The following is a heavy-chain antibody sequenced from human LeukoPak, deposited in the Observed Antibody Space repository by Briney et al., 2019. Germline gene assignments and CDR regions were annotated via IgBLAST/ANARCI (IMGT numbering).Heavy chain of an antibody. Sequence: HSGGSLRLSCAASGFTFDDYAMHWVRQAPGKGLEWVSGISWNSGSIGYADSVKGRFTISRDNAKNSLYLQMNSLRAEDTALYYCAKDKLLLMTSGAFDIWGQGTMVTVSS. J-gene: IGHJ3*02. D-gene: IGHD3-16*01. V-gene: IGHV3-9*01. CDR2: ISWNSGSI. CDR3: AKDKLLLMTSGAFDI. CDR1: GFTFDDYA.